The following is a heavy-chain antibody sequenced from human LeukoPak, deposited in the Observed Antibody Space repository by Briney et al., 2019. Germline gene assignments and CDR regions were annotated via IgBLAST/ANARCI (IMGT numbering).Heavy chain of an antibody. CDR1: GFTFNTYW. CDR2: IKQDGSEK. J-gene: IGHJ6*03. Sequence: GGSLRLSCVASGFTFNTYWVNWVRQAPGKGLEWVAHIKQDGSEKYYVDSVKGRFTISRDNAKNSLYLQVNSLRAEDTAVYYCAGGGKIAGYYYFYMDVWGKGTTVIVSS. V-gene: IGHV3-7*01. CDR3: AGGGKIAGYYYFYMDV. D-gene: IGHD2/OR15-2a*01.